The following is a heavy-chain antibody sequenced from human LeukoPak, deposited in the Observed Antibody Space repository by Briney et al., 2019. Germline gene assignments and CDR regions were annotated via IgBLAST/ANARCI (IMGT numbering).Heavy chain of an antibody. CDR1: GGPISSYY. CDR3: ARANYGGNSGAFDY. J-gene: IGHJ4*02. CDR2: IYYSGST. D-gene: IGHD4-23*01. V-gene: IGHV4-59*01. Sequence: SETLSLTCTVSGGPISSYYWSWIRQPPGKGLEWIGYIYYSGSTNYNPSLKSRVTISVDTSKNQFSLKLSSVTAADTAVYYCARANYGGNSGAFDYWGQGTLVTVSS.